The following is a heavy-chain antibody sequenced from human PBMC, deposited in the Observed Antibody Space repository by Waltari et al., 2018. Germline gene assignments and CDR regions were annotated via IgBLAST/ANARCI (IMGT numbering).Heavy chain of an antibody. CDR2: IIPILGIA. J-gene: IGHJ1*01. CDR3: ARLDGGNSGYFQH. CDR1: GGTFSSYA. D-gene: IGHD2-21*02. Sequence: QVQLVQSGAEVKKPGSSVKVSCKASGGTFSSYAISWVRQAPGQGLECMGGIIPILGIANYAQRFQGRVTITADESTSTAYMELSSLRSEDTAVYYCARLDGGNSGYFQHWGQGTLVTVSS. V-gene: IGHV1-69*04.